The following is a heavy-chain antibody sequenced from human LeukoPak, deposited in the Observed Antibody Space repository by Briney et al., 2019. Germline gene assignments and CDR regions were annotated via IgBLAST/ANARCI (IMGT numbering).Heavy chain of an antibody. D-gene: IGHD3-22*01. CDR3: SRDSVDASSGYYPSN. Sequence: GGSLRLSCAASGFTFRSYAMHWVRQAPGKGLEGVAVISYDGSNKYYADSVKGRFTISRDNSKNTLYLQMNSLRAEDTAVYYCSRDSVDASSGYYPSNWGQGTLVTVSS. CDR1: GFTFRSYA. V-gene: IGHV3-30*04. J-gene: IGHJ4*02. CDR2: ISYDGSNK.